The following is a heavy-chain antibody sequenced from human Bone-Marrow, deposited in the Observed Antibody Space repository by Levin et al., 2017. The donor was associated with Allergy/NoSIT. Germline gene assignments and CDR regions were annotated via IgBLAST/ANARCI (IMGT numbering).Heavy chain of an antibody. D-gene: IGHD3-22*01. V-gene: IGHV3-33*01. CDR2: IWYDGSNK. CDR1: GFTFSSYG. CDR3: ARDADYDTQGGYFDY. J-gene: IGHJ4*02. Sequence: GGSLRLSCAASGFTFSSYGMHWVRQAPGKGLEWVAVIWYDGSNKYYADSVKGRFTISRDNSKNTLYLQMNSLRAEDTAVYYCARDADYDTQGGYFDYWGQGTLVTVSS.